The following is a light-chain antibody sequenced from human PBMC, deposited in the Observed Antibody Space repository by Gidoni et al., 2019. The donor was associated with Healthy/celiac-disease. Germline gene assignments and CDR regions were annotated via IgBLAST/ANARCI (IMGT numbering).Light chain of an antibody. J-gene: IGLJ2*01. V-gene: IGLV2-8*01. CDR2: EVS. Sequence: QSALTQPLSASGSPGQSVTISCTGTSSDVGGYNYVSWYQQHPGKAPKLMIYEVSKRPSGVPDRFAGSKSGNTASLTVSGLQAEDEADYYCSSYAGSNNLVFGGGTKLTVL. CDR3: SSYAGSNNLV. CDR1: SSDVGGYNY.